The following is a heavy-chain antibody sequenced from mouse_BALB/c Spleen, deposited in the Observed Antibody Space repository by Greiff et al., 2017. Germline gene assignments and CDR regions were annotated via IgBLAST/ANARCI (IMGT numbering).Heavy chain of an antibody. CDR2: ISSGSSTI. V-gene: IGHV5-17*02. CDR1: GFTFSSFG. J-gene: IGHJ3*01. Sequence: EVQLVESGGGLVQPGGSRKLSCAASGFTFSSFGMHWVRQAPEKGLEWVAYISSGSSTIYYADTVKGRFTISRDNPKNTLFLQMTSLRSEDTAMYYCARSGDGYPPWFAYWGQGTLVTVSA. D-gene: IGHD2-3*01. CDR3: ARSGDGYPPWFAY.